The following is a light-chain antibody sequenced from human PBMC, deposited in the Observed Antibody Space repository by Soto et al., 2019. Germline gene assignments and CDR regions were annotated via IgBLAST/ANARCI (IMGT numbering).Light chain of an antibody. J-gene: IGLJ1*01. CDR2: DVT. CDR3: SSYSSTSTRRL. Sequence: QSALTQPSSVSGSPGQSITIPFPGTHKEIGGYNYVSWYQQFPGKAPKLIIYDVTNRPSGVSFRFSGSKSGNTASLTISGLQAEDEAGYHCSSYSSTSTRRLFGAGTKVTVL. CDR1: HKEIGGYNY. V-gene: IGLV2-14*03.